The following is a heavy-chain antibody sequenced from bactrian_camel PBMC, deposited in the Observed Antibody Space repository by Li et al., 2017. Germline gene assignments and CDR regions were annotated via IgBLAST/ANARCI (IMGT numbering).Heavy chain of an antibody. CDR3: ATVSFGTCTVVAGVNDFGS. D-gene: IGHD6*01. V-gene: IGHV3S60*01. J-gene: IGHJ6*01. Sequence: HVQLVESGGGSVQPGGSLKLSCAVSGYTIQKFSMAWFRQDPGKEREAIAYSGSQPIIVYADSVKGRFTISRDNANNSLYLQMSDLKPEDTATYYCATVSFGTCTVVAGVNDFGSWGQGTQVTVS. CDR1: GYTIQKFS. CDR2: SGSQPII.